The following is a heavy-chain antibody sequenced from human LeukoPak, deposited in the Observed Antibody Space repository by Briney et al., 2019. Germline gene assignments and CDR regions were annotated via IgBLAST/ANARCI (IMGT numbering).Heavy chain of an antibody. D-gene: IGHD1-20*01. CDR2: ISYDGSNK. CDR3: ASTITGTAFDH. V-gene: IGHV3-30*03. CDR1: GFTFSSYG. Sequence: GRSLRLSCAASGFTFSSYGMHWVRQAPGKGLEWVAVISYDGSNKYYADSVKGRFTISRDNSKNTLYLQMNSLRAEDTAVYYCASTITGTAFDHWGQGTLVTVSS. J-gene: IGHJ4*02.